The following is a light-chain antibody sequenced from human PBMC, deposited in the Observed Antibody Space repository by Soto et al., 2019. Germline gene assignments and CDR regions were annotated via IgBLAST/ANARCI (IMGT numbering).Light chain of an antibody. J-gene: IGKJ4*01. CDR1: QSLLHSNGYNY. V-gene: IGKV2-28*01. Sequence: DIVMTQSPLSLPVTPGEPASISCRSSQSLLHSNGYNYVAWYLQKPGQPPQLLIFLGSSRASGVPDRFNGNGSGTDFTLRITTVEAEDVGVYYCMQVLQSPLTFGGGTKLEIK. CDR2: LGS. CDR3: MQVLQSPLT.